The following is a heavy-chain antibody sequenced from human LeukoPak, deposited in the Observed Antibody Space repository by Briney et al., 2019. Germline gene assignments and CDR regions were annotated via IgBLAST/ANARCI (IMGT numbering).Heavy chain of an antibody. CDR3: AREIGQLGGAFDI. Sequence: GGSLRLSCAASGFTVSTVYMTWVRQAPGKGLEWVSVIYGGPTAFYADSVKDRFTISRDNPKNTLNLQMNSLRAEDTAVRYCAREIGQLGGAFDIWGQGTMVTVSS. V-gene: IGHV3-53*01. CDR1: GFTVSTVY. J-gene: IGHJ3*02. CDR2: IYGGPTA. D-gene: IGHD7-27*01.